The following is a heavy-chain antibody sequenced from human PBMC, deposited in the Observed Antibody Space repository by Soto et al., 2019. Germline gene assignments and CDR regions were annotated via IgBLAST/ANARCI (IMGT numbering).Heavy chain of an antibody. CDR2: ISGSGGST. D-gene: IGHD3-22*01. J-gene: IGHJ3*02. V-gene: IGHV3-23*01. Sequence: EVQLLESGGGLVQPGGSLRLSCAASGFTISSNAMYWVRQAPGKGLEWVSAISGSGGSTYYADSVKGRFTISRDNSKNTLYLQMNSLRAEDTAVYYCAKDLFPDYYDSSGYYRDAFDIWGQGTMVTVSS. CDR1: GFTISSNA. CDR3: AKDLFPDYYDSSGYYRDAFDI.